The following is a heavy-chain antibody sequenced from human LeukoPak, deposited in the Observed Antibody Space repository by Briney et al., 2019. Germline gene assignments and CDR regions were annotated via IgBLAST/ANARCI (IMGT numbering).Heavy chain of an antibody. V-gene: IGHV1-2*02. J-gene: IGHJ6*02. CDR2: INPNSGGT. Sequence: ASVKVSCKASGYTFTDYYMHWVRQAPGQGLEWMGWINPNSGGTNYAQKFQGRVTMTRDTSISTAYMELSRLRSDDTAVYYCARDRDVLLWFGESWDGMDVWGQGTTVTVSS. CDR3: ARDRDVLLWFGESWDGMDV. CDR1: GYTFTDYY. D-gene: IGHD3-10*01.